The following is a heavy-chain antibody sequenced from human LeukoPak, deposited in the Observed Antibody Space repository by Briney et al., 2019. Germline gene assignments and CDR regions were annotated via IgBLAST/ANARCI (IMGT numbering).Heavy chain of an antibody. CDR1: GFTFSSYS. CDR2: ISSSSSYI. V-gene: IGHV3-21*01. D-gene: IGHD3-10*01. Sequence: PGGSLRLSCAASGFTFSSYSMNWVRRAPGKGLEWVSSISSSSSYIYYADSVKGRFTISRDNAKNSLYLQMNSLRAEDTAVYYCARDYYYGSGSYPPQFDPWGQGTLVTVSS. CDR3: ARDYYYGSGSYPPQFDP. J-gene: IGHJ5*02.